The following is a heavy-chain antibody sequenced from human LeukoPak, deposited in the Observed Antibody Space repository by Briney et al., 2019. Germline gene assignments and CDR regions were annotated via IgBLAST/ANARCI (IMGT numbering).Heavy chain of an antibody. CDR2: IYYSGST. V-gene: IGHV4-31*03. J-gene: IGHJ4*02. CDR1: GGSISSGGYY. Sequence: SETLSLTCTVSGGSISSGGYYWSWIRQHPGKGLEWIGYIYYSGSTYYNPSLKSRVTISVDTSKNQFSLKLSSVTAADTAVYYCSKGKKGYYHYYSGYYFPEGGNYFDYWGQGTLVTVSS. CDR3: SKGKKGYYHYYSGYYFPEGGNYFDY. D-gene: IGHD3-22*01.